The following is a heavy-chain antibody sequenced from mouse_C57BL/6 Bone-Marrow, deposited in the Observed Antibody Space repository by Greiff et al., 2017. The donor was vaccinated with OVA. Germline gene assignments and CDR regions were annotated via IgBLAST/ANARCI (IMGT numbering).Heavy chain of an antibody. CDR1: GYTFTSYW. Sequence: QVQLQQPGAELVMPGASVKLSCKASGYTFTSYWMHWVKPRPGQGLAWIGEIDPSDSYTNYNQKFKGKSTLTVDKSSSTAYMQLSRLTSEDSAVYYCAVDGYPFAYWGQGTLVTVSA. CDR3: AVDGYPFAY. CDR2: IDPSDSYT. J-gene: IGHJ3*01. V-gene: IGHV1-69*01. D-gene: IGHD2-3*01.